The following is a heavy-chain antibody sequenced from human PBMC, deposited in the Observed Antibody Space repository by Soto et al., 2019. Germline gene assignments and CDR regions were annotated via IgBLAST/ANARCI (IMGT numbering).Heavy chain of an antibody. V-gene: IGHV4-31*03. CDR2: IYYSGST. J-gene: IGHJ4*02. Sequence: SETLSLTCTVSGGSISSGGYYWSWIRQHPGKGLEWIGYIYYSGSTYYNPSLKSRVTISVDTSKNQFSLKLSSVTAADTAVYYCARVNNGGGRLHMGTIDYWGQGTLVTVSS. CDR1: GGSISSGGYY. CDR3: ARVNNGGGRLHMGTIDY. D-gene: IGHD2-15*01.